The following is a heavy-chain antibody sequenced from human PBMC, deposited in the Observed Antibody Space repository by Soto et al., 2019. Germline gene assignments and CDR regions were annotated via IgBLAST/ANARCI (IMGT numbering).Heavy chain of an antibody. Sequence: EVQLVESGGGLVQPGSSLRLSCAASGFTFSASAIHWVRQASGKGLEWVGRVRTKNNNYATTYAASVTARFTISRDDSRNTAFLQMSSLKTEDTAIYYCTSYDNSGYFYLNYWGQGTLVTVSS. CDR3: TSYDNSGYFYLNY. D-gene: IGHD3-22*01. CDR1: GFTFSASA. CDR2: VRTKNNNYAT. V-gene: IGHV3-73*02. J-gene: IGHJ4*02.